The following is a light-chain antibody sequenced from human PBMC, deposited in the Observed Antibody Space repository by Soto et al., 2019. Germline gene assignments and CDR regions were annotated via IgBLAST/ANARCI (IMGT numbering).Light chain of an antibody. CDR2: DAS. V-gene: IGKV1-5*01. J-gene: IGKJ1*01. CDR1: QNIRSR. Sequence: DFQMTQSPSTLSASVGDRVTITCRASQNIRSRLAWFQQKPGKARKLLIYDASSLESGVPQRFSGSGYGTEFTLTISSLQTDDFSTYYCQQYHSYRTFGQGTKVDIK. CDR3: QQYHSYRT.